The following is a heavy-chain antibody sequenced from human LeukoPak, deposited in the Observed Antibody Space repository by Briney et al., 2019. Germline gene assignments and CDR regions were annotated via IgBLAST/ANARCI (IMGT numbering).Heavy chain of an antibody. J-gene: IGHJ4*02. Sequence: PSETLSLTCTVSGGSIINYYWSWLRQPAGKGLEWIGRIYTSGSTNYNPSLKSRVTMSVDTSTNQFSLKLSSVTAADTAVYYCAREGGEGSYCPYDYWGQGTLVTVSS. D-gene: IGHD1-26*01. CDR1: GGSIINYY. CDR3: AREGGEGSYCPYDY. CDR2: IYTSGST. V-gene: IGHV4-4*07.